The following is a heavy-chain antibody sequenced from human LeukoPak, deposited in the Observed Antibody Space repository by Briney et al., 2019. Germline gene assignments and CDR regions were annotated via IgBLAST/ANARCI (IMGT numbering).Heavy chain of an antibody. CDR2: IYYSGST. Sequence: SETLSLTCTVSGGSISSYYWSWIRQPPGKGLEWIGYIYYSGSTNYNPSLKSRVTISVDTSKNQFSLKLSSVTAADTAVYYCARALLWFGEYYYGMDVWGQGTTVTVSS. CDR3: ARALLWFGEYYYGMDV. D-gene: IGHD3-10*01. CDR1: GGSISSYY. J-gene: IGHJ6*02. V-gene: IGHV4-59*01.